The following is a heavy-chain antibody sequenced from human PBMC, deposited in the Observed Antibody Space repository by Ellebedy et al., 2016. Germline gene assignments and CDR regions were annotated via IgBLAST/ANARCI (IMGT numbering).Heavy chain of an antibody. CDR1: GFTFSSYS. V-gene: IGHV3-21*01. J-gene: IGHJ4*02. Sequence: GESLKISXAASGFTFSSYSMNWVRQAPGKGLEWVSSISSSSSYIYYADSVKGRFTISRDNAKNSLYLQMNSLRAEDTAVYYCARVGGSGSYYPDYWGQGTLVTVSS. CDR2: ISSSSSYI. D-gene: IGHD3-10*01. CDR3: ARVGGSGSYYPDY.